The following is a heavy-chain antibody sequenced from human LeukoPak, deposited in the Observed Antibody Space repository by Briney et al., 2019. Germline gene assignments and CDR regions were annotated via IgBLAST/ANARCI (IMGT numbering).Heavy chain of an antibody. Sequence: GGSLRLSCAASGFTFSTYWMSWVRQAPGKGLEWVASINPDGTTEHYVDSVKGRFTVSRDNAKNSLYLQMNSLRAEDTAVFYCARGKYNSGSWDAFDIWGQGTMVTVSS. CDR1: GFTFSTYW. CDR3: ARGKYNSGSWDAFDI. CDR2: INPDGTTE. J-gene: IGHJ3*02. D-gene: IGHD6-19*01. V-gene: IGHV3-7*01.